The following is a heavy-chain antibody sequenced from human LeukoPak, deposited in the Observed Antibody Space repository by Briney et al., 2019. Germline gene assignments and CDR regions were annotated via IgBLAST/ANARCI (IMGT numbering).Heavy chain of an antibody. D-gene: IGHD5-12*01. CDR2: ISSSSSYI. Sequence: GGSLRLSCATSGFTFSSYSMNWVRQAPGKGLEWVSSISSSSSYIYYADSVKGRFTISRDNSKNTLYLQMNSLRAEDTAVYYCARGPSGYHNTGGQGTLVTVSS. V-gene: IGHV3-21*01. J-gene: IGHJ4*02. CDR3: ARGPSGYHNT. CDR1: GFTFSSYS.